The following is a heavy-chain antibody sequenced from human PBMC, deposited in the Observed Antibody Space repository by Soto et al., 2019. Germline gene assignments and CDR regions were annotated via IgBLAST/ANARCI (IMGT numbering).Heavy chain of an antibody. CDR2: ISSSSSTI. CDR1: GFTFSSYS. J-gene: IGHJ3*02. V-gene: IGHV3-48*02. D-gene: IGHD3-22*01. CDR3: AREDYYYDSISALDI. Sequence: PGGSLRLSCAASGFTFSSYSMNGVRQAPGKGLEWVSYISSSSSTIYYADSVKGRFTISRDNAKNSLYLQMNSLRDEDTAVYYCAREDYYYDSISALDIWREGIMVTVSS.